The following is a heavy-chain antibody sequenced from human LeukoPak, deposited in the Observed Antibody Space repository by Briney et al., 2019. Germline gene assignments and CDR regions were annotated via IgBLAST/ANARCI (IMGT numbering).Heavy chain of an antibody. CDR3: ARGVRDGGSYYIDY. D-gene: IGHD1-26*01. CDR2: IIPIFGTT. Sequence: GGSVKVSCKTSGGTFNSYAFSWVRQAPGQGLEWMGGIIPIFGTTNYARKFQGRVTITADESTSTAYMELSSLRSEDTAVYYCARGVRDGGSYYIDYWGQGTHVTVSS. J-gene: IGHJ4*02. V-gene: IGHV1-69*13. CDR1: GGTFNSYA.